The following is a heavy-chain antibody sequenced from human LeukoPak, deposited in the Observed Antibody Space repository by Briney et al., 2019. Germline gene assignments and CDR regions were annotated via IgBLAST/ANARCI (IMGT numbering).Heavy chain of an antibody. J-gene: IGHJ4*02. CDR3: ARGGTSYDSSGYFGY. CDR1: GFTFSSYS. D-gene: IGHD3-22*01. CDR2: ARNKANSYST. V-gene: IGHV3-72*01. Sequence: GGSLRLSCAASGFTFSSYSMNWVRQAPGKGLEWVGRARNKANSYSTEYAASVKGRFSISRDDSKNSLYLQMSGLKTEDTAVYYCARGGTSYDSSGYFGYWGQGTLVTVSS.